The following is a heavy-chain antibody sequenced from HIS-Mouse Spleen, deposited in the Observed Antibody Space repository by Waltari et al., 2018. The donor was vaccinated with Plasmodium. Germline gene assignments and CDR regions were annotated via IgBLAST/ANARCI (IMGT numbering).Heavy chain of an antibody. Sequence: EVQLVESGGGLVQPGGSLRLSCAASGFTFSSYWVSGGRQAPGKGLEWVANIKQDGSEKYYVDSVKGRFTISRDNAKNSLYLQMNSLRAEDTAVYYCARGSQYSSGWYFDYWGQGTLVTVSS. CDR3: ARGSQYSSGWYFDY. CDR2: IKQDGSEK. J-gene: IGHJ4*02. CDR1: GFTFSSYW. D-gene: IGHD6-19*01. V-gene: IGHV3-7*01.